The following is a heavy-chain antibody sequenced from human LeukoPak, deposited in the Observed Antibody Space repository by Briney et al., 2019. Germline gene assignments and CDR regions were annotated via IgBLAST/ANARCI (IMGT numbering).Heavy chain of an antibody. CDR2: ISSSSSTI. CDR3: ARDTGDYYDSSQIDY. D-gene: IGHD3-22*01. Sequence: GGSLRLSCAASGFTFSSYSMNWVRQAPGKGLEWVSYISSSSSTIYYADSVKGRFTISRDNAKNSLYLQMNSLRAEDTAVYYCARDTGDYYDSSQIDYWGQGTLVTVSS. CDR1: GFTFSSYS. V-gene: IGHV3-48*04. J-gene: IGHJ4*02.